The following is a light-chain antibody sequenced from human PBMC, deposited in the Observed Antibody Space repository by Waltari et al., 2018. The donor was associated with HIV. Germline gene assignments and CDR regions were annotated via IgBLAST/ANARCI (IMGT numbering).Light chain of an antibody. CDR1: SSDVGGYNY. Sequence: QSALTQPASVSGSPGQSITISCTGTSSDVGGYNYVSWYQQHPGKAPKLMIYDVSYRPSGVSNRFSGSKSGNTASLTSSGLQAEDEADYYCSSYTSSSTLYVVFGGGTKLTVL. CDR3: SSYTSSSTLYVV. V-gene: IGLV2-14*01. J-gene: IGLJ2*01. CDR2: DVS.